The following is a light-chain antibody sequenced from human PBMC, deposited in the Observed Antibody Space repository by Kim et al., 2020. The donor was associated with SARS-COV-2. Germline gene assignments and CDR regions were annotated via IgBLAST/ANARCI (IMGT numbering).Light chain of an antibody. J-gene: IGLJ2*01. CDR2: EDK. Sequence: SYELTQPPSVSVSPGQTASITCSGDKVGDEYVCWYQHKPGRSPVLVIYEDKKRPSGIPERFSGSSSGNIATLTISGTQAVDEADYYCQAWDSDTAVFGGGTQLTVL. V-gene: IGLV3-1*01. CDR3: QAWDSDTAV. CDR1: KVGDEY.